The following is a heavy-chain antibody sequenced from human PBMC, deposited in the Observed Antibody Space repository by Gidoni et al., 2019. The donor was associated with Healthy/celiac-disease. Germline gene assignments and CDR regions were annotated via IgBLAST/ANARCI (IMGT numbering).Heavy chain of an antibody. V-gene: IGHV3-9*01. Sequence: EVPLVESGGGLVQPGRSLRLSCAASGFPFDDYAMHWVRQAPGKGLEWVSGISWNSGSIGYADSVKGRFTISRDNAKNSLYLQMNSLRAEDTALYYCAKSIAARPAFDYWGQGTLVTVSS. CDR3: AKSIAARPAFDY. D-gene: IGHD6-6*01. CDR1: GFPFDDYA. CDR2: ISWNSGSI. J-gene: IGHJ4*02.